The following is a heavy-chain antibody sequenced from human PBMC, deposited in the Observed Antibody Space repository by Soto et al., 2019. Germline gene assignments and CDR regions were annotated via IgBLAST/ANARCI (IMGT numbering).Heavy chain of an antibody. CDR2: ISAYNGNT. D-gene: IGHD2-2*01. V-gene: IGHV1-18*01. CDR1: GYTFTSYG. Sequence: QVQLVQCGAEVKKPGASVKVSCKASGYTFTSYGISWVRQAPGQGLEWMGWISAYNGNTNYAQKLQGRVTMTTDTSTSTAYMELRSLRSDDTAVYYCARVRSTYQLLLGFDYWGQGTLVTVSS. CDR3: ARVRSTYQLLLGFDY. J-gene: IGHJ4*02.